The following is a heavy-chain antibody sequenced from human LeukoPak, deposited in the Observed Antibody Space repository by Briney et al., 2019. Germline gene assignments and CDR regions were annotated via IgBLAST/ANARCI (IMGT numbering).Heavy chain of an antibody. CDR3: AREDDHHGSRNTHYFYYYMDV. V-gene: IGHV4-34*01. Sequence: SSETLSLTCAVYGGSFSGYYWSWIRQPPGKGLEWIGEINHSGSTKYNPSLKSRVTISVDTSKNQFSLKLSSVTAADTAVYYCAREDDHHGSRNTHYFYYYMDVWGKGTTVTVSS. CDR2: INHSGST. D-gene: IGHD3-10*01. J-gene: IGHJ6*03. CDR1: GGSFSGYY.